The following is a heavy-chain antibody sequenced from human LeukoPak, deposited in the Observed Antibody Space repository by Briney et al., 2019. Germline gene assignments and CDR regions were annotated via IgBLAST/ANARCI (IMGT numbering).Heavy chain of an antibody. CDR1: GYALTELS. CDR3: SRQFGGAGKFIDY. J-gene: IGHJ4*02. CDR2: INPNSGGT. D-gene: IGHD3-16*01. Sequence: ASVKVSCKVSGYALTELSMHWVRQAPGQGLDWMGWINPNSGGTNLAQKFQSRVTMTRDTSISTAYMELSWLTSDDTAVYYCSRQFGGAGKFIDYWGQGTLVTVSS. V-gene: IGHV1-2*02.